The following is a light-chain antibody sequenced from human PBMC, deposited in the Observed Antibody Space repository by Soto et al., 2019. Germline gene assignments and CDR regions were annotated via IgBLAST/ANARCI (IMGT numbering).Light chain of an antibody. CDR2: GAS. Sequence: EVVLTQSPATLSVSPGEGVTLSCRASQGIGDTLAWYQHKPGQAPRLLIYGASSRATGIPDRFSGSGSGTDFTLTISRLEPEDFAVYYCQQCGSSPETFGQGTKVDIK. CDR3: QQCGSSPET. J-gene: IGKJ1*01. CDR1: QGIGDT. V-gene: IGKV3-20*01.